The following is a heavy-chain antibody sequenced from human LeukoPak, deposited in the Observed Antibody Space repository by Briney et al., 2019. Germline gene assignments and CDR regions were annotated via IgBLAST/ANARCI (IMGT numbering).Heavy chain of an antibody. CDR1: GFIFSTYA. CDR2: ISPDGSSI. CDR3: VREGLYCSNGVCFRAAFDY. J-gene: IGHJ4*02. D-gene: IGHD2-8*01. V-gene: IGHV3-74*01. Sequence: GGSLRLSCAASGFIFSTYAMSWVRQAPGKGLVWVSRISPDGSSIEYADSVKGRFTISRDNAKDTLCLQMSSLRAEDTAVYYCVREGLYCSNGVCFRAAFDYWGQGALVTVSS.